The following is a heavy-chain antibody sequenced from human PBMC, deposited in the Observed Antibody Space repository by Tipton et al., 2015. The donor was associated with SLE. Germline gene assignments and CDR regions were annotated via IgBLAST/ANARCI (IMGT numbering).Heavy chain of an antibody. CDR2: IYYSGIT. J-gene: IGHJ4*02. Sequence: LRLSCTVSGGSINNTSSYWGFIRLPPGKGLEWIGSIYYSGITQYNPSLKSRVTISVDTPKNQFSLRLNSVSAADTAVYYCAKWTRGFDYWGQGTLVTVSS. D-gene: IGHD2-8*01. CDR1: GGSINNTSSY. V-gene: IGHV4-39*07. CDR3: AKWTRGFDY.